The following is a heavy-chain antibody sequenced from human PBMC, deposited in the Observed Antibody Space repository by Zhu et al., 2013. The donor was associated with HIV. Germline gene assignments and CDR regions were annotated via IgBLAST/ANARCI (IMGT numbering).Heavy chain of an antibody. CDR2: INPSGGST. CDR3: ARDLRGYYGSGNLFDY. CDR1: GYTFTSYY. V-gene: IGHV1-46*01. J-gene: IGHJ4*02. Sequence: QVQLVQSGAEVKKPGASVKVSCKAFGYTFTSYYMHWVRQAPGQGLEWMGIINPSGGSTSYAQKFQGRVTMTRDTSTSTVYMELSSLRSEDTAVYYCARDLRGYYGSGNLFDYWGQGTLVTVSS. D-gene: IGHD3-10*01.